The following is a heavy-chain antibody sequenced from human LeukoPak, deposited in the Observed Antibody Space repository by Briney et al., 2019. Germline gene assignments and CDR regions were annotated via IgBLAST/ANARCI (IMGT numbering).Heavy chain of an antibody. Sequence: GGSLRLSCVASGFPFSSYWMTWVRQAPGKGLEWVANIKQDGSKKSYVDSVKGRFTISRDNAKNSLYLQMNSLRAEDTDIYYCTRVGYIDEGIDYWGQGTLVTVSS. CDR1: GFPFSSYW. V-gene: IGHV3-7*04. D-gene: IGHD5-24*01. CDR2: IKQDGSKK. CDR3: TRVGYIDEGIDY. J-gene: IGHJ4*02.